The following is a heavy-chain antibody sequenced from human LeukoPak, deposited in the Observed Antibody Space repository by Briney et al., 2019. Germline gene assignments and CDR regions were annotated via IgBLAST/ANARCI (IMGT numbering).Heavy chain of an antibody. Sequence: SVKVSCKASGGTFSSYAISWVRQAPGQGLEWMGRIIPILGIANYAQKFQGRVTITADKSTSTAYMELSCLRSEDTAVYYCARGMRGYYDSSVFDYWGQGTLVTVSS. CDR2: IIPILGIA. CDR3: ARGMRGYYDSSVFDY. J-gene: IGHJ4*02. V-gene: IGHV1-69*04. CDR1: GGTFSSYA. D-gene: IGHD3-22*01.